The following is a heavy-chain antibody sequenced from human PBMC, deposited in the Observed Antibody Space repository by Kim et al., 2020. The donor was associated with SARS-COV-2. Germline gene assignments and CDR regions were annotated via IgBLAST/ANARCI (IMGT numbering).Heavy chain of an antibody. D-gene: IGHD3-10*01. CDR1: GGSISSGGYY. J-gene: IGHJ6*02. CDR3: ARAMSRRGVIITGYGMDV. Sequence: SETLSLTCTVSGGSISSGGYYWSWIRQHPGKGLEWIGYIYYSGSTYYNPSLKIRVTISVDTSKNQFSLKLSSVTAADTAVYYCARAMSRRGVIITGYGMDVWGQGTTVTVSS. V-gene: IGHV4-31*03. CDR2: IYYSGST.